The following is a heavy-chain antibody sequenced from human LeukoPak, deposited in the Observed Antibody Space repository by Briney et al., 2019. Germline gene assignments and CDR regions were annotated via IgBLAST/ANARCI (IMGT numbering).Heavy chain of an antibody. D-gene: IGHD6-6*01. CDR1: GGSFSGYY. CDR2: INHSGST. Sequence: SETLSLTCAVYGGSFSGYYWSWIRQPPGKGLEWIGEINHSGSTNYNPSLKSRVTISVDTSKNQFSLKLSSVTAADTAVYYCARESIAESNWFDPWGQGTLVTVSS. V-gene: IGHV4-34*01. J-gene: IGHJ5*02. CDR3: ARESIAESNWFDP.